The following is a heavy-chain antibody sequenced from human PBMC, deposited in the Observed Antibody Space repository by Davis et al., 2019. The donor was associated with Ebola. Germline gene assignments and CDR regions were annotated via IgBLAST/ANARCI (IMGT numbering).Heavy chain of an antibody. J-gene: IGHJ4*02. CDR3: VSSSFDY. CDR1: PFSFILFT. CDR2: ISSSSSYI. V-gene: IGHV3-21*01. Sequence: PGRSLRLSFPPSPFSFILFTMNWVRQAPGKGLEWVSSISSSSSYIYYADSVKGRFTISRDNAKNSLYLQMTSLRAEDTAVYYCVSSSFDYWGKGKLVT. D-gene: IGHD6-6*01.